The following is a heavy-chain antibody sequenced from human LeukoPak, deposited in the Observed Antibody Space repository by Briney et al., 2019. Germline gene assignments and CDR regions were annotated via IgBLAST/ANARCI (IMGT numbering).Heavy chain of an antibody. CDR2: IFYSGST. CDR3: ARLEITYDTSGYPDY. Sequence: SETLSLTCTVSGGSLSGYYWSWIRQPPGKGLEWIGYIFYSGSTNYNPSLESRVTISVDTSKNHFSLKLRSVTAADTAVYYCARLEITYDTSGYPDYWGQGTLVTVSS. CDR1: GGSLSGYY. J-gene: IGHJ4*02. D-gene: IGHD3-22*01. V-gene: IGHV4-59*08.